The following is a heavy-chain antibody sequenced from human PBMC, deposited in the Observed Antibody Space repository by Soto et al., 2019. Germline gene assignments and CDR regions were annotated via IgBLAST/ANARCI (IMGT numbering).Heavy chain of an antibody. CDR1: GGSITSGDYY. J-gene: IGHJ6*02. Sequence: PSETLSRTCTVSGGSITSGDYYWSWIRQHPGKGLEWIGYIFYSGSTYYNPSLKSRVTISVDTSKNQFSLKLSSVTAADTAVYFCAKVQFFYYGMDVWGQGTTGHRLL. V-gene: IGHV4-31*03. CDR2: IFYSGST. CDR3: AKVQFFYYGMDV.